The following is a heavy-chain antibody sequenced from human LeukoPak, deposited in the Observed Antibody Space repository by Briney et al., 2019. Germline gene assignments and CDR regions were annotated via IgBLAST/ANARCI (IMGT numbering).Heavy chain of an antibody. V-gene: IGHV3-48*02. J-gene: IGHJ4*02. CDR1: GFTFSSYS. CDR2: ISSSSSTI. CDR3: ARDNYSSIDS. Sequence: GGSLRLSCAASGFTFSSYSMHWVRQAPGKGLEWVSYISSSSSTIYYADSVKGRFTVSRDNAKKSLYLQMSSLRDEDTAVYFCARDNYSSIDSWGQRTLVTVSS. D-gene: IGHD5-18*01.